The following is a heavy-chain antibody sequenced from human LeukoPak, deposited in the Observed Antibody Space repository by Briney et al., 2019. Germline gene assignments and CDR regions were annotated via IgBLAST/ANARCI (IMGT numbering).Heavy chain of an antibody. V-gene: IGHV3-53*01. CDR1: GFTVSSSY. J-gene: IGHJ6*02. Sequence: GGSLRLSCAASGFTVSSSYMSWVRQGPRKELEWISVIYSGGSTYYADSVRGRFTVSRDNSKNTLYLQVNSLRAVDTAVYYCAKDWRMEVWGQGTTVTVSS. CDR3: AKDWRMEV. CDR2: IYSGGST.